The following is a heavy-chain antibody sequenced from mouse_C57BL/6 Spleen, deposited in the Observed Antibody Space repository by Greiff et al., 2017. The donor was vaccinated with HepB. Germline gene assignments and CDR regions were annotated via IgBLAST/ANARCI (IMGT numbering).Heavy chain of an antibody. J-gene: IGHJ4*01. CDR1: GFSFNTYA. Sequence: EVKVVESGGGLVQPKGSLKLSCAASGFSFNTYAMNWVRQAPGKGLEWVARIRSKSNNYATYYADSVKDRFTISRDDSESMLYLQMNNLKTEDTAMYYCVRHSCRGYAMDYWGQGTSVTVSS. V-gene: IGHV10-1*01. CDR2: IRSKSNNYAT. CDR3: VRHSCRGYAMDY. D-gene: IGHD3-1*01.